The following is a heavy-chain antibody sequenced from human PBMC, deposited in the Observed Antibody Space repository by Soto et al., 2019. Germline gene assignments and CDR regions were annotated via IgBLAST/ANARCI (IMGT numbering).Heavy chain of an antibody. CDR3: ARAPRSWYSFCLDY. CDR1: GYTFSTYG. CDR2: ISGYNGNT. J-gene: IGHJ4*02. D-gene: IGHD6-13*01. Sequence: VQLLQPGAEVKKAGASVKVSCKASGYTFSTYGINWGRQATGQGVEGMGWISGYNGNTNYAQKLQGRVTLTTDTSTNTAYLELRSLRSDDTAVYYCARAPRSWYSFCLDYWGQGTVVTVSS. V-gene: IGHV1-18*01.